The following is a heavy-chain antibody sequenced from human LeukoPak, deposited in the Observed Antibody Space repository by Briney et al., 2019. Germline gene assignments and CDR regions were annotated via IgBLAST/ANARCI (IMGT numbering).Heavy chain of an antibody. D-gene: IGHD2-8*01. Sequence: ASVTVSFTASGYTFTSYYMHWVRQAPGQGLEWMGIINPSGGSTSYAQKFQGRVTMTRDTSTSTVYMELSSLRSEDTAVYYCARARRDVVLILDHLYYFDYWGQGTLVTVSS. CDR2: INPSGGST. CDR1: GYTFTSYY. CDR3: ARARRDVVLILDHLYYFDY. J-gene: IGHJ4*02. V-gene: IGHV1-46*01.